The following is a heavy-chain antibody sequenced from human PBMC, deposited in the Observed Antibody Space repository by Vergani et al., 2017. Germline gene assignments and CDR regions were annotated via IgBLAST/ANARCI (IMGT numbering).Heavy chain of an antibody. D-gene: IGHD2-2*01. CDR2: IIPIFGTA. J-gene: IGHJ6*02. CDR3: ARATGGVVVPAADPIYYYYGMDV. Sequence: QVQLVQSGAEVKKPGASVKVSCKASGGTFSSYAISWVRQAPGQGLEWMGRIIPIFGTANYAQKFQGRVPITADESTSTAYMELSSLRSEDTAVYYCARATGGVVVPAADPIYYYYGMDVWGQGTTVTVSS. V-gene: IGHV1-69*13. CDR1: GGTFSSYA.